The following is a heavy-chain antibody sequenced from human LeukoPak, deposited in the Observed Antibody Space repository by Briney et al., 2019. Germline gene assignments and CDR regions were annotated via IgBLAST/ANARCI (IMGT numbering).Heavy chain of an antibody. CDR1: GYTFTGYY. Sequence: ASVKVSCRASGYTFTGYYMHWVRQAPGQGLEWMGRINPNSGGTNYAQKFQGRVTMTRDTSISTAYMELSRLRSDDTAVYYCARVTSFDAFDIWGQRTMITVSS. CDR3: ARVTSFDAFDI. CDR2: INPNSGGT. J-gene: IGHJ3*02. D-gene: IGHD2-2*01. V-gene: IGHV1-2*06.